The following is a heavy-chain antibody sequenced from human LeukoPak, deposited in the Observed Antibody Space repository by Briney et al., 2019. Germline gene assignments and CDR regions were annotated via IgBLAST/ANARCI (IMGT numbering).Heavy chain of an antibody. J-gene: IGHJ3*02. CDR1: GGSISSGGYS. D-gene: IGHD6-13*01. V-gene: IGHV4-30-2*01. CDR3: ARDGYQVYHAFDI. Sequence: SQTLSLTCAVSGGSISSGGYSWSWIRQPPGKGLEWIGYIYHSGSTYYNPSLKSRVTISVDRSKNQFSLKLSSVTAADTAVYYCARDGYQVYHAFDIWGQGTMVTVSS. CDR2: IYHSGST.